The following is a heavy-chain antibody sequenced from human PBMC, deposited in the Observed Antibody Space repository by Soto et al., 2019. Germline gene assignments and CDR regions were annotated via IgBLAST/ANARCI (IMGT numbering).Heavy chain of an antibody. J-gene: IGHJ6*02. CDR2: IYWDDDK. V-gene: IGHV2-5*02. CDR1: GFSLSTSGVG. CDR3: AHLDYDYYGLDV. Sequence: QITLKESGPTLVKPTQTLTLTCTFSGFSLSTSGVGVGWIRQPPGKALEWLALIYWDDDKRYSPSLKNRLTITKDTSKNQVVLTMANMDPVDTATYFCAHLDYDYYGLDVWGQGTTVTVSS.